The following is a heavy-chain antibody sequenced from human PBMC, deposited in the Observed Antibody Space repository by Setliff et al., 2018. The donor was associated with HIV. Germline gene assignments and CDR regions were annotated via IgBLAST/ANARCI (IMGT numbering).Heavy chain of an antibody. J-gene: IGHJ6*02. V-gene: IGHV1-2*02. D-gene: IGHD3-3*01. Sequence: GASVKVSCKASGYTFTGYYMHWVRQAPGQGLEWMGWINPNSGGTNYAQKFQGRVTMTRDTSISTAYMELSRLRSGDTAVYYCARENLEGYYYYGMDVWGQGTTVTVSS. CDR1: GYTFTGYY. CDR2: INPNSGGT. CDR3: ARENLEGYYYYGMDV.